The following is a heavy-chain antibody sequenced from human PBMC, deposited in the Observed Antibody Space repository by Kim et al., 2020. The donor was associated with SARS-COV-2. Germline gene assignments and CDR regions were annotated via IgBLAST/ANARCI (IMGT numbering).Heavy chain of an antibody. V-gene: IGHV4-34*01. D-gene: IGHD6-13*01. CDR3: ASGSSSWYNWFDP. CDR1: GGSFSGYY. Sequence: SETLSLTCAVYGGSFSGYYWSWIRQPPGKGLEWIGEINHSGSTNYNPSLKSRVTISVDTSKNQFSLKLSSVTAADTAVYYCASGSSSWYNWFDPWGQGTLVTVSS. CDR2: INHSGST. J-gene: IGHJ5*02.